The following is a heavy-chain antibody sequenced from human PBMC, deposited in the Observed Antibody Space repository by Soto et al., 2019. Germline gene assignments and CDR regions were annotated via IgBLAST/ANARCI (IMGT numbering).Heavy chain of an antibody. J-gene: IGHJ6*02. Sequence: ESLKISCKASGYSFTSYWIGWVRQLPGKGLEWMGIIYPGDSNTIYSPSFQGHITISADKSITTAYLHWSSLRASDTAMYYCARQDGYFRSYYYGMDVWGQGTTVTVSS. CDR2: IYPGDSNT. CDR1: GYSFTSYW. CDR3: ARQDGYFRSYYYGMDV. V-gene: IGHV5-51*01. D-gene: IGHD5-12*01.